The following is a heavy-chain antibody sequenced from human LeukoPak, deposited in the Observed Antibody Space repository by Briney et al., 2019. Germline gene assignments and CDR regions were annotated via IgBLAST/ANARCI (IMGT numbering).Heavy chain of an antibody. V-gene: IGHV3-49*04. CDR2: IRSKAYGGTT. Sequence: PGGSLRLTCTASGFTFGDYAMSWVRQAPGKGLEWVGFIRSKAYGGTTEYAASVKGRFTISRDDSKSIAYLQMNSLKTKDTAVYYCTRLGPVSYFDYWGQGTLVTVSS. CDR1: GFTFGDYA. D-gene: IGHD3/OR15-3a*01. J-gene: IGHJ4*02. CDR3: TRLGPVSYFDY.